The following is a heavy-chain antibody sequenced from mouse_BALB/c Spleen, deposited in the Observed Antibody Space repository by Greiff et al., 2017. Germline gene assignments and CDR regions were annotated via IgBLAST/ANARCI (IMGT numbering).Heavy chain of an antibody. Sequence: EVKLMESGGGLVQPGGSRTLSCAASGFTFSSFGMHWVRQAPEKGLEWVAYISSGSSTIYYADTVKGRFTISRDNPKNTLFLQMTSLRSEDTAMYYCASGVLRRYAMDYWGQGTSVTVSS. V-gene: IGHV5-17*02. J-gene: IGHJ4*01. CDR3: ASGVLRRYAMDY. CDR1: GFTFSSFG. CDR2: ISSGSSTI. D-gene: IGHD2-4*01.